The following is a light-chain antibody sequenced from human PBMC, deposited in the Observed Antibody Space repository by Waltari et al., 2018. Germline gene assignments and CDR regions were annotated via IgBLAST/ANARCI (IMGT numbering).Light chain of an antibody. CDR3: QQYSTYSRT. J-gene: IGKJ1*01. CDR1: QSISNW. CDR2: KAS. Sequence: DVQMTQSPSTLSASVGDRVTITCRASQSISNWLAWYQQKPGKAPKVLIYKASNLESGVPSRFSGSGSGTEFTLTISSLQPDDCATYYCQQYSTYSRTFGQGTEVEIK. V-gene: IGKV1-5*03.